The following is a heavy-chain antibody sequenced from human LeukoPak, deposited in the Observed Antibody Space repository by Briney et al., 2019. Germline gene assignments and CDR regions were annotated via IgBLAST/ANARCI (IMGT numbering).Heavy chain of an antibody. J-gene: IGHJ4*02. D-gene: IGHD4-23*01. CDR3: GRAGYGGALDY. V-gene: IGHV3-7*03. CDR2: INQHGSEK. CDR1: GFTFSSHW. Sequence: LPGGSLRLSCAASGFTFSSHWMSWVRQAPGKGLEWVANINQHGSEKYYVDSMKGRFTISRDNAKNSLYLQMNSLRAEEAAVYYCGRAGYGGALDYWGQGTLVTVSS.